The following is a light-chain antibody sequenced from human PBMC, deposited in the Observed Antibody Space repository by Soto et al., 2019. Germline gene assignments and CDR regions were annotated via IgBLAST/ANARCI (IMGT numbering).Light chain of an antibody. Sequence: QSVLTQPASVSASPGQSISISCTGTSNDVGAFDYVSWYQQHPGKAPKLIIFEVFNRPSGVSTRFSGSKSGSTASLTISGLKAEDEADYFCSSYTTNNGHVFGGGTKLTVL. CDR3: SSYTTNNGHV. J-gene: IGLJ2*01. V-gene: IGLV2-14*01. CDR2: EVF. CDR1: SNDVGAFDY.